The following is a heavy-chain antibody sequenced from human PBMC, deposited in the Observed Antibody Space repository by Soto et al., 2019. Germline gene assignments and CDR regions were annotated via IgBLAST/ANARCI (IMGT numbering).Heavy chain of an antibody. CDR2: ISTYSGDT. CDR1: GYTFFTYD. D-gene: IGHD5-12*01. V-gene: IGHV1-18*01. CDR3: ARHHGPTTSENWFDP. J-gene: IGHJ5*02. Sequence: ASVKVSCKASGYTFFTYDISWVRQAPGQGLEWMGWISTYSGDTKYAQKFQGRVTMTTDTSTTTAYLELRSLRSDDTAVYYCARHHGPTTSENWFDPGGQGTLVTAPQ.